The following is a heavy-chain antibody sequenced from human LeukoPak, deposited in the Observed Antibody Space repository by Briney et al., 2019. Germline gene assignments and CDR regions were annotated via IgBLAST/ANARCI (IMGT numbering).Heavy chain of an antibody. CDR2: IYTSGST. CDR3: ARDRSPTRYGGDAFDI. J-gene: IGHJ3*02. D-gene: IGHD4-23*01. Sequence: SETLSLTCTVSGGSISSGSYYWSWIRQPAGKGLEWIGRIYTSGSTNYNPSLKSRVTISVDTSKNQFSLKLSSVTAADTAVYYCARDRSPTRYGGDAFDIWGQGTMVTVSS. CDR1: GGSISSGSYY. V-gene: IGHV4-61*02.